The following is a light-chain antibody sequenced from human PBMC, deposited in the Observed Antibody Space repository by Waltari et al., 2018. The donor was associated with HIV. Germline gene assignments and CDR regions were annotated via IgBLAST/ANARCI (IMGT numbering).Light chain of an antibody. CDR1: QTVSSSY. CDR3: QQYGSSPT. J-gene: IGKJ1*01. CDR2: DAS. Sequence: EIVLTQSPGTLSLSPGERATLSCRASQTVSSSYLAWYQQKPGQAPRLLIYDASSRATGIPYRVSGSGSGTDFSLTISRLEPEDFAVYYCQQYGSSPTFGQGTKVEFK. V-gene: IGKV3-20*01.